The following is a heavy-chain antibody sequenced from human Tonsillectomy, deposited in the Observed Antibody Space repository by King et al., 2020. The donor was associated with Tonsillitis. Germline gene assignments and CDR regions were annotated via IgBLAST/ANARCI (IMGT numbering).Heavy chain of an antibody. V-gene: IGHV1-2*02. Sequence: GQLVQSGAEVKKSGASVKVSCKASGYTFSDYYMHWVRQAPGQGLEWMGWINPNSGGTNSAQKFQDRVSMTRDTSITTVYMELNTLRFDDTAVYYCAREIIGHSSAGFDYWGQGTLVTVSS. J-gene: IGHJ4*02. D-gene: IGHD6-19*01. CDR1: GYTFSDYY. CDR2: INPNSGGT. CDR3: AREIIGHSSAGFDY.